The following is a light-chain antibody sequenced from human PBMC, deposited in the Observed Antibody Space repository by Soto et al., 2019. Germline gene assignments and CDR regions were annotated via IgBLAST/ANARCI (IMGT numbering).Light chain of an antibody. J-gene: IGKJ1*01. CDR2: DGS. Sequence: DIQMTQSPSTLFASVGDRVTITCRASQNINSWLAWYQQKPGRAPRLLIYDGSTLESGVPPRFSGSRSETAFTLTISSLQPDDSATYYCQQYNHYSTFGQGTKVEIK. CDR3: QQYNHYST. CDR1: QNINSW. V-gene: IGKV1-5*01.